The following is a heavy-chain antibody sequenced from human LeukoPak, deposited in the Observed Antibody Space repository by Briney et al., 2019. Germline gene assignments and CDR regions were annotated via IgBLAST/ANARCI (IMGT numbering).Heavy chain of an antibody. J-gene: IGHJ4*02. CDR2: IYHSGST. CDR3: ARGVLTGYLDY. D-gene: IGHD3-9*01. Sequence: SETLSLTCTVSGGSISSGGYYWSWIRQPPGKGLEWIGYIYHSGSTYYNPSLKSRVTISVDTSKNQFSLKLSSVTAADTAVYYCARGVLTGYLDYWGQGTLVTVSS. CDR1: GGSISSGGYY. V-gene: IGHV4-30-2*01.